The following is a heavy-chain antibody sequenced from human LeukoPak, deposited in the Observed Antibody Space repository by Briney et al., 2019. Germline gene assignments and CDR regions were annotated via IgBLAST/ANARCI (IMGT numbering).Heavy chain of an antibody. CDR1: GYTFTGYY. J-gene: IGHJ5*02. Sequence: GASVKDSCKASGYTFTGYYIHWVRQAPGQGLEWMGWLNPKSGGTNYAQNFQGRVTMTRDTIINTAYMELSRLRSDDTAVYYVARNDWNDPWFDPWGQGTLVTVSS. CDR2: LNPKSGGT. V-gene: IGHV1-2*02. D-gene: IGHD1-1*01. CDR3: ARNDWNDPWFDP.